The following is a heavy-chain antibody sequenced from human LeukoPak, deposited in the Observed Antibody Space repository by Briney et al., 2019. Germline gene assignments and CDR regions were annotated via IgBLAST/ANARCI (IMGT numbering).Heavy chain of an antibody. J-gene: IGHJ4*02. Sequence: GRSLRLSCAASGFTFDDYAMHWVRHAPGKGLERVSGISWNSGSIGYADSVKGRFTISRDNAKNSLYLQMNSLRAEDTALYYCAKASVVVPPFFDYWGQGTLVTVSA. V-gene: IGHV3-9*01. D-gene: IGHD2-2*01. CDR2: ISWNSGSI. CDR3: AKASVVVPPFFDY. CDR1: GFTFDDYA.